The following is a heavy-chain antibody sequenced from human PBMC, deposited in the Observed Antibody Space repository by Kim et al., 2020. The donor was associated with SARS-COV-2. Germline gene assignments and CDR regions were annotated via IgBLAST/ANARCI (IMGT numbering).Heavy chain of an antibody. V-gene: IGHV5-10-1*01. CDR1: GYSFTSYW. CDR3: ASATYDILTGYSGRDY. D-gene: IGHD3-9*01. Sequence: GESLKISCKGSGYSFTSYWISWVRQMPGKGLEWMGRIDPSDSYTNYSPSFQGHVTISADKSISTAYLQWSSLKASDTAMYYCASATYDILTGYSGRDYWGQGTLVTVSS. CDR2: IDPSDSYT. J-gene: IGHJ4*02.